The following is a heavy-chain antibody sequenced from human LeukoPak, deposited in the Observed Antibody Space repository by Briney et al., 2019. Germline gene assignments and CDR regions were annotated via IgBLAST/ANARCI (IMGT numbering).Heavy chain of an antibody. J-gene: IGHJ4*02. CDR1: GGTFSSYA. Sequence: ASVKVSCKASGGTFSSYAISWVRQAPGQGLEWMGWISPNSGGTNYAQKFQGRVTMTRNTSISTAYMELSRLRSDDTAVYYCARPFYDILTGLNPYYFDYWGQGTLVTVSS. CDR2: ISPNSGGT. CDR3: ARPFYDILTGLNPYYFDY. V-gene: IGHV1-2*02. D-gene: IGHD3-9*01.